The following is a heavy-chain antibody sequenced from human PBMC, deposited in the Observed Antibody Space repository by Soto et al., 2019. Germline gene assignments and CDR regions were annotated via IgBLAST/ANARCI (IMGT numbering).Heavy chain of an antibody. CDR1: GFVFSSYD. CDR3: ARQGTVAVAGAFDY. D-gene: IGHD6-19*01. V-gene: IGHV3-33*01. CDR2: IWYDGDKK. Sequence: QVQLVESGGGVVQPGKSLRLSCATSGFVFSSYDMHWIRQAPGKGLEWVAVIWYDGDKKDYGDSVKGRFTISRDNSNNTLFLQMHSLRVEDTAVYYCARQGTVAVAGAFDYWGQGIVVTVSS. J-gene: IGHJ4*02.